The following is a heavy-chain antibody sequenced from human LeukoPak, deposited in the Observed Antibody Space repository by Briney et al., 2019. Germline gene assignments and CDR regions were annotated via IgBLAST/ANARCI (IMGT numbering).Heavy chain of an antibody. CDR1: GFTFSSYA. Sequence: RPGGSLRLSCAASGFTFSSYAMSWARQAPGKGLEWVSYISSSSSYTNYADSVKGRFTISRDNAKNSLYLQMNSLRAEDTAVYYCARERIFDYWGQGTLVTVSS. J-gene: IGHJ4*02. CDR3: ARERIFDY. CDR2: ISSSSSYT. V-gene: IGHV3-21*05.